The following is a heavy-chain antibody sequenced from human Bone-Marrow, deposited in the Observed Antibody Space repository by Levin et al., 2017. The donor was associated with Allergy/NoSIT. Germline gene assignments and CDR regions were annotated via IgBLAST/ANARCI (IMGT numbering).Heavy chain of an antibody. CDR1: GESFSGYY. D-gene: IGHD2-15*01. Sequence: SQTLSLTCSVSGESFSGYYWSWIRQPPGKGLEWIGEVSHSDNTNYNPSLKSRVTISVDTSKKQFSLKLTSVTAADTAVYYCARLIGGSGYFDSWGQGTLVTVSS. CDR3: ARLIGGSGYFDS. V-gene: IGHV4-34*01. J-gene: IGHJ4*02. CDR2: VSHSDNT.